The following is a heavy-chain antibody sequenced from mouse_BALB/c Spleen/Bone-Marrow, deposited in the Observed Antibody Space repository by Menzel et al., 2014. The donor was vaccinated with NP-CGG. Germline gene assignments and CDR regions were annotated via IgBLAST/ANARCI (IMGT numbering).Heavy chain of an antibody. CDR2: IDPANGNT. Sequence: DVQLQESGAELVKPGASVKLSCTASGFNIKDTYMHWVKQRPEQGLEWIGRIDPANGNTKYDPKFQGKATITADTSSNTAYLQLSSLTSEDTAVYYCARWLPIAYWGQGTLVTVSA. CDR1: GFNIKDTY. CDR3: ARWLPIAY. D-gene: IGHD2-2*01. J-gene: IGHJ3*01. V-gene: IGHV14-3*02.